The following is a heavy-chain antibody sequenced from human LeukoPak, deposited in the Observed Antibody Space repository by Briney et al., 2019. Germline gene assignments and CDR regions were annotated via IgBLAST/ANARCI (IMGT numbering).Heavy chain of an antibody. CDR2: ISDGGDST. J-gene: IGHJ4*02. CDR3: VKFFLPYLAGGTGSR. D-gene: IGHD3-16*01. CDR1: GFPFSTYA. Sequence: QAGGSLRLSCAASGFPFSTYAMSWVRHAPGMRLEWVSSISDGGDSTHYADSVEGRFTISRDNSKNTLYLQMNSLRAEDTALYYGVKFFLPYLAGGTGSRWGQGTLVTVSS. V-gene: IGHV3-23*01.